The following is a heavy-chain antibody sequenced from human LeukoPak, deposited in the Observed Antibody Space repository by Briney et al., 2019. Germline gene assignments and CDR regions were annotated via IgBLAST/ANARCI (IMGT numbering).Heavy chain of an antibody. CDR3: VRGSSGTAVRGISWAWFDP. V-gene: IGHV3-7*05. D-gene: IGHD3-10*01. J-gene: IGHJ5*02. CDR1: GFNFSSYW. CDR2: IKPDGSET. Sequence: GGSLRLSCAASGFNFSSYWMSWVRQAPGKGLEWVANIKPDGSETYYVDSVKGRFTISRDNAKNSLYLQMNSLRPEDTAVYYCVRGSSGTAVRGISWAWFDPWGQGTLVTVSS.